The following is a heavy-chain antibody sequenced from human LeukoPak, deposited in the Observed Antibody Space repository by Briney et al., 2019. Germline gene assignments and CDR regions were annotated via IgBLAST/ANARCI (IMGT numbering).Heavy chain of an antibody. CDR3: ARNGYGDYDDYYYGMDV. D-gene: IGHD4-17*01. V-gene: IGHV5-51*01. Sequence: GESLKISCKGSGYSFTSYWIGWVRQMPGKGLEWMEIIFPGDSDTRYSPSFQGQLTISADKSISTAYLQWTSLKPSAPAMYYCARNGYGDYDDYYYGMDVWGQGTTVTVSS. J-gene: IGHJ6*01. CDR1: GYSFTSYW. CDR2: IFPGDSDT.